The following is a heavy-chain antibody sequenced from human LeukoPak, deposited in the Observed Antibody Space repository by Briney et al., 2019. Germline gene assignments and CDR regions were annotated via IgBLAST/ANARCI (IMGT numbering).Heavy chain of an antibody. D-gene: IGHD6-19*01. J-gene: IGHJ4*02. CDR3: ARASGIAVAGAYFDY. V-gene: IGHV3-48*01. CDR1: GFTFSSYS. Sequence: GGSLRLSCAASGFTFSSYSMNWVRQAPGKGLEWVSYISSSSSTIYYADSVKGRFTISRDNAKNSLYLQMSSLRAEDTAVYYCARASGIAVAGAYFDYWGQGTLVTVSS. CDR2: ISSSSSTI.